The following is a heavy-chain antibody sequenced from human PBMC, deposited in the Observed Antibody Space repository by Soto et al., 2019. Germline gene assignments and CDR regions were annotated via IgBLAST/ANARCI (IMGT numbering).Heavy chain of an antibody. CDR3: ARVGRGANYESSGYSDN. CDR2: IYYTGSS. CDR1: AGSISRGDYY. V-gene: IGHV4-30-4*08. J-gene: IGHJ4*02. Sequence: SETLSLTCTVPAGSISRGDYYWSWIRQPQGKGLEWIGYIYYTGSSYYNPSLKSRVTISVDTSKNQFSLRLNSVTAADTAVYYCARVGRGANYESSGYSDNWGQGTLGTVSS. D-gene: IGHD3-22*01.